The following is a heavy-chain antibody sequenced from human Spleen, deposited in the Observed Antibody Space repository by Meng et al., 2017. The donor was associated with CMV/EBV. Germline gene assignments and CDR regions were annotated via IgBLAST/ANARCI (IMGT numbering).Heavy chain of an antibody. CDR1: GTFSIYA. J-gene: IGHJ1*01. V-gene: IGHV1-69*05. CDR2: IIPIFATT. D-gene: IGHD1-14*01. CDR3: ARGVASRLSPRNEYFQQ. Sequence: GTFSIYAISWVRQAPGQGLGWMGGIIPIFATTNYAQNFQGRVTITTDESTSTTYMELSSLRSEDTAVYYCARGVASRLSPRNEYFQQWGQGTLVTVSS.